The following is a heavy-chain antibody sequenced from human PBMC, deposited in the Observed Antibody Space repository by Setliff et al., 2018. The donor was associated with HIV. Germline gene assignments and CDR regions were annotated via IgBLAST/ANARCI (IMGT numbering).Heavy chain of an antibody. D-gene: IGHD5-12*01. CDR3: ARAAEGYSGYDPDYYYYYGMDV. CDR1: GYTFTGYY. J-gene: IGHJ6*02. CDR2: INPNSGGT. Sequence: ASVKVSCKASGYTFTGYYMHWVRQAPGQGLEWMGWINPNSGGTNYAQKFQGRVTITRDTSASTAYMELSSLRSEDTAVYYCARAAEGYSGYDPDYYYYYGMDVRGQGTTVTVSS. V-gene: IGHV1-2*02.